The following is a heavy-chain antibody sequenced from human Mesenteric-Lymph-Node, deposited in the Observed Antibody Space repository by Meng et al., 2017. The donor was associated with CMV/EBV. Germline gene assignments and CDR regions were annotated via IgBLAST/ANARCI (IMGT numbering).Heavy chain of an antibody. D-gene: IGHD2/OR15-2a*01. CDR1: GYTFTGYY. Sequence: ASVKVSCKASGYTFTGYYMHWVRQAPGQGLEWMGWISAYNGNTNYAQKLQGRVTMTTDTSTSTAYMELRSLRSDDTAVYYCARDLLPDVWGQGTTVTVSS. V-gene: IGHV1-18*04. CDR2: ISAYNGNT. CDR3: ARDLLPDV. J-gene: IGHJ6*02.